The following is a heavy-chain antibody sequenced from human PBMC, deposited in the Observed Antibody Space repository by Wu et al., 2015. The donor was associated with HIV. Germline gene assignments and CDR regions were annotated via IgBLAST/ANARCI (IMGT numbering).Heavy chain of an antibody. Sequence: QVQLVQSGAEVKKPGSSVKVSCKVSGGTFSTYAISWVRQAPGQGPEWMGGIVPIFPTPNYAQKFQGRVTITTDDSRSTAYMELSSLRSEDTAVYYCATSKGRGYSYNSVVRLDYWGQGTLVTVSS. CDR2: IVPIFPTP. J-gene: IGHJ4*02. V-gene: IGHV1-69*05. CDR1: GGTFSTYA. D-gene: IGHD5-18*01. CDR3: ATSKGRGYSYNSVVRLDY.